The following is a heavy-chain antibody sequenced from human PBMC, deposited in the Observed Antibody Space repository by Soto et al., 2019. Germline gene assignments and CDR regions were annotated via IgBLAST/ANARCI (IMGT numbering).Heavy chain of an antibody. CDR3: AGGGAGSGPFTWELPDH. CDR2: STPFSGDV. D-gene: IGHD1-26*01. J-gene: IGHJ4*02. CDR1: GNTFTYRY. Sequence: QMQLVQSGAEVKKTGSTVTVSCKALGNTFTYRYLHWVRQAPGQALEWMGWSTPFSGDVHYPQKLQERVSITRDRSINAAYMRMSSLRSEDTAMYYCAGGGAGSGPFTWELPDHWGQGTLVTVSS. V-gene: IGHV1-45*01.